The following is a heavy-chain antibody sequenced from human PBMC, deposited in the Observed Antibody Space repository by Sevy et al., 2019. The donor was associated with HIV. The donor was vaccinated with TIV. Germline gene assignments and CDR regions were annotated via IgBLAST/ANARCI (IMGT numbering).Heavy chain of an antibody. J-gene: IGHJ6*02. CDR1: GYTFTSYG. CDR3: ARVSGIAAAGAKYYYYYYGMDV. CDR2: ISAYNGNT. D-gene: IGHD6-13*01. Sequence: ASVKVSCKASGYTFTSYGISWVRQAPGQGLEWMGWISAYNGNTNYAQKLQGRVTMTTDTSTSTAYMELRSLRSDDTAVYYCARVSGIAAAGAKYYYYYYGMDVCGQGTTVTVSS. V-gene: IGHV1-18*01.